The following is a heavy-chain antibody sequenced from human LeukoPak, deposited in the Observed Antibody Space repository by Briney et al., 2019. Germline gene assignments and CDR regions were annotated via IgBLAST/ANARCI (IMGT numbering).Heavy chain of an antibody. J-gene: IGHJ3*02. CDR1: GFTFSSYA. Sequence: QPGRSLRLSCAASGFTFSSYAMHWVRQAPGKGLEWVAVISYDGSNKYYADSVKGRFTISRDNSKNTLYLQMNSLRAEDTAVYYCARQYYYDSSGRLGAFDIWGQGTMVTVSS. CDR2: ISYDGSNK. D-gene: IGHD3-22*01. CDR3: ARQYYYDSSGRLGAFDI. V-gene: IGHV3-30-3*01.